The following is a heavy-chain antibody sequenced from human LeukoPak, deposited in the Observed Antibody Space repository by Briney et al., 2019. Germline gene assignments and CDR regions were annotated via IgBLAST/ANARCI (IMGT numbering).Heavy chain of an antibody. V-gene: IGHV3-30*02. D-gene: IGHD1-7*01. Sequence: GGSLRLSCAASGFTLGSHWMTWVRQAPGKGLEWVAFIRYDGSNKYYADSVKGRFTISRDNSKNTLYLQMNSLRAEDTAVYYCQGPRITGTVSDAFDIWGQGTMVTVSS. J-gene: IGHJ3*02. CDR3: QGPRITGTVSDAFDI. CDR1: GFTLGSHW. CDR2: IRYDGSNK.